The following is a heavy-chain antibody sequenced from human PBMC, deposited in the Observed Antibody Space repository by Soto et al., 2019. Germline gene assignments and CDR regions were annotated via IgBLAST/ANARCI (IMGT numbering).Heavy chain of an antibody. CDR1: GTTFSNFA. Sequence: QVRLVQSGAEVKKTGSSVKVSCEASGTTFSNFAIGWVRQAPGQGLEWMGGIILPFGTPNYAQKFQDRVTISADECITTAYMALRRLRSGDTAVYYCVRGPDYEGYFDYWGQGTLVTVAS. D-gene: IGHD3-22*01. J-gene: IGHJ4*02. CDR3: VRGPDYEGYFDY. CDR2: IILPFGTP. V-gene: IGHV1-69*12.